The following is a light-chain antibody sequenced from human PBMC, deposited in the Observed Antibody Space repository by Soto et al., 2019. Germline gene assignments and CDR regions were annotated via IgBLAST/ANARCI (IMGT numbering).Light chain of an antibody. CDR2: GAS. CDR1: QSVSSS. Sequence: EILMTQAPATLSVSPGERATLSCRASQSVSSSLAWYQQKPGQAPRLLIYGASTMATGVPARFSGSGSVTEFTLTISSLQSEDFAVYYCQQCYNWPLTFGGGTTVAIK. V-gene: IGKV3-15*01. CDR3: QQCYNWPLT. J-gene: IGKJ4*01.